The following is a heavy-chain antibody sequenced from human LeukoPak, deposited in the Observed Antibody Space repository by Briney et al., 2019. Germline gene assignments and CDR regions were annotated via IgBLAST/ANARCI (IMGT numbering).Heavy chain of an antibody. CDR2: IYTSGST. CDR3: ARQPSYCSSTSCYKGGAFDI. Sequence: SETLSLTCTVSGGSISSYYWSWIRQPAGKGLEWIGRIYTSGSTNYNPSLKSRVTMSVDTSKNQFSLKLSSVTAADTAVYYCARQPSYCSSTSCYKGGAFDIWGQGTMVTVSS. J-gene: IGHJ3*02. CDR1: GGSISSYY. V-gene: IGHV4-4*07. D-gene: IGHD2-2*02.